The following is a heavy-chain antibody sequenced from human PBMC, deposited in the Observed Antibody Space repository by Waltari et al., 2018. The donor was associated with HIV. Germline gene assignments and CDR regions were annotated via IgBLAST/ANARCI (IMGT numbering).Heavy chain of an antibody. CDR2: SNTKTGNP. D-gene: IGHD3-10*01. CDR3: GRGPGRSVDY. CDR1: GYTFTNFA. V-gene: IGHV7-4-1*02. Sequence: QVHLVQSGSELKKPGASVKVSCKASGYTFTNFAMNWVRQAPGQGLEWMGWSNTKTGNPTDAQVLTCRFVFSLDTSVTTAYLQISSLKAEDTAVYYCGRGPGRSVDYWGQGTLVTVSS. J-gene: IGHJ4*02.